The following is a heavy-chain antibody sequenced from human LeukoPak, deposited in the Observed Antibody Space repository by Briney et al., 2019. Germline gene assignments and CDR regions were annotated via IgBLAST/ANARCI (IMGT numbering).Heavy chain of an antibody. D-gene: IGHD2-15*01. Sequence: ASVKVSCKASGYTFTAYYMHWWRQAPGQGPEWMGWINPNTGDKKYAQKFQGRVTMTRDQTISQAYLELSRLTSDDTAVYYCASYPRYVSPPPFDYWGQGTLVTVSS. J-gene: IGHJ4*02. V-gene: IGHV1-2*02. CDR1: GYTFTAYY. CDR2: INPNTGDK. CDR3: ASYPRYVSPPPFDY.